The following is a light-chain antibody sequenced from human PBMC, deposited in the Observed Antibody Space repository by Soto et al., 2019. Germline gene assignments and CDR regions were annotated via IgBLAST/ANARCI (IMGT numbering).Light chain of an antibody. J-gene: IGKJ1*01. CDR3: QQSYSTLRWT. CDR2: AAS. V-gene: IGKV1-39*01. CDR1: QSISSY. Sequence: DIQMTQSPSSLSASVGDRVTITCRASQSISSYLNWYQQKPGKAPKLLIYAASSLQSGVPSRLSGSGSGTDFTLTISSLQPEDFATYYCQQSYSTLRWTFGQGTKVEIK.